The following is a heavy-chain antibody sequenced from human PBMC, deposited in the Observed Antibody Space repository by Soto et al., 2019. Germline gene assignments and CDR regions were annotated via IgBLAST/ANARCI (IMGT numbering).Heavy chain of an antibody. CDR2: INHSGST. D-gene: IGHD6-13*01. J-gene: IGHJ6*02. CDR3: ARVKQQLVMAYYYYGMDV. Sequence: PSETLSLTCAVYGGSFSGYYWSWIRQPPGKGLEWIGEINHSGSTNYNPSLKSRVTISVDTSKNQFSLKLSSVTAADTAVYYCARVKQQLVMAYYYYGMDVWGQGTTVTVSS. CDR1: GGSFSGYY. V-gene: IGHV4-34*01.